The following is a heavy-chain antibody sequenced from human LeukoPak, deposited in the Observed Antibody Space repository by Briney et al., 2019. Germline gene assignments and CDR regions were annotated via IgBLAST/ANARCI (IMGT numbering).Heavy chain of an antibody. J-gene: IGHJ1*01. CDR1: GFTFSSYS. Sequence: GGSLRLSCAASGFTFSSYSMNWVRQAPGKGLEWVSYISSSSTIYYADSVKGRFTISRDNAKNSLYLQMNSLRAEDTAVYYCARGRLGWASYGAEYFQHWGQGTLVTVSS. V-gene: IGHV3-48*04. CDR3: ARGRLGWASYGAEYFQH. D-gene: IGHD4-23*01. CDR2: ISSSSTI.